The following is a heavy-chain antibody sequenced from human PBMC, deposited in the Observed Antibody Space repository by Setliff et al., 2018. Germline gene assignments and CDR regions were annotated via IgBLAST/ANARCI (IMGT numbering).Heavy chain of an antibody. J-gene: IGHJ4*01. Sequence: ASVKVSCKASGYTFATYGISWVRQAPGQGLEWMGWISPYNSNTNYAQNFQGRVTMTTDTSTSTAYMELRSLRSDDTAMYYCARDLSTTVMTRSWYYFDYWGPRLSWSPSPQ. V-gene: IGHV1-18*01. CDR1: GYTFATYG. CDR3: ARDLSTTVMTRSWYYFDY. D-gene: IGHD4-17*01. CDR2: ISPYNSNT.